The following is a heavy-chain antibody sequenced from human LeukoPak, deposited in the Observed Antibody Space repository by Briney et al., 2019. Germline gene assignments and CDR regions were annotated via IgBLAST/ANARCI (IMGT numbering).Heavy chain of an antibody. CDR2: ISLNNGNT. Sequence: GASVKVSCKASGYAVDYYGITWVRQATGQGLEWVGWISLNNGNTHYTKYAQKFQGRVTLTADTSTATAYMELRGLRSEDTAVYYCQRVTIFGVVIDFDYWGQGTLVAVSS. CDR3: QRVTIFGVVIDFDY. J-gene: IGHJ4*02. D-gene: IGHD3-3*01. CDR1: GYAVDYYG. V-gene: IGHV1-18*01.